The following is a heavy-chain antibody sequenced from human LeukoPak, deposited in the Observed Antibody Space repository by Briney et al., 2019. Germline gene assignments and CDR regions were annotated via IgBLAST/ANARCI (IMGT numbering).Heavy chain of an antibody. V-gene: IGHV4-39*01. CDR1: GGSISGNSYY. Sequence: PSETLSLTCTVSGGSISGNSYYWGWIRQPPGQGLEWVGRTYYSGNPFYNPSLKSRVTISVDTSKNQFSLRLDSVTAADTALYYCASQLDSTGYNTGFIDYWGPRTLVTVSS. D-gene: IGHD3/OR15-3a*01. J-gene: IGHJ4*02. CDR2: TYYSGNP. CDR3: ASQLDSTGYNTGFIDY.